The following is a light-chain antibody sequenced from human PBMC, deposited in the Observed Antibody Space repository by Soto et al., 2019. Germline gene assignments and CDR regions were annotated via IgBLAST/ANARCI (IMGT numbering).Light chain of an antibody. CDR1: QSVSSN. Sequence: EIVMTQSPATLSVSPGERATLSCRASQSVSSNLAWYQQKLGQAPRLLIYDTSTRASGIPARFSGSGSGTEFTLTISSLQSEDFAVYYCQHYNNWPNTFGQGTKVEIK. CDR3: QHYNNWPNT. J-gene: IGKJ1*01. V-gene: IGKV3-15*01. CDR2: DTS.